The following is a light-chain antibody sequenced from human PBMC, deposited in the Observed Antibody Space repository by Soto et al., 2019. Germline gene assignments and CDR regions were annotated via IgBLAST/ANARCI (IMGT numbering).Light chain of an antibody. Sequence: QSVLTQPASVSGSPGQSITISCTGTSSDVGGYNYVSWYQQHPGKAPGFMIYDVSNRPSGVSNRFSGSKSGNTASLTISGLQAEDEADYYCRSYTTSNTRQIVFGTGTKVTVL. CDR3: RSYTTSNTRQIV. CDR2: DVS. V-gene: IGLV2-14*01. J-gene: IGLJ1*01. CDR1: SSDVGGYNY.